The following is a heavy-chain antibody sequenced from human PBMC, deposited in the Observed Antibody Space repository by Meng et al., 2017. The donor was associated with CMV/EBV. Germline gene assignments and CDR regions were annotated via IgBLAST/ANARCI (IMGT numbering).Heavy chain of an antibody. CDR3: ARARADCSSTSCYLDWFDL. Sequence: LRLSCTVSGGSISSYYWSWNRQLPGKGLEWIGYIYYSVSTNYNPSFKSRDTISVDTSKNQFSLKMSSVTAADTAVYYCARARADCSSTSCYLDWFDLWGQGTLVTVSS. CDR1: GGSISSYY. D-gene: IGHD2-2*01. J-gene: IGHJ5*02. CDR2: IYYSVST. V-gene: IGHV4-59*01.